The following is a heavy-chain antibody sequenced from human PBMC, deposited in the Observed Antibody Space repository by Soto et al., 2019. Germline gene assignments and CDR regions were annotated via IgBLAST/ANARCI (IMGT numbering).Heavy chain of an antibody. V-gene: IGHV4-34*01. CDR1: GGSFSGYY. D-gene: IGHD2-21*01. J-gene: IGHJ5*02. CDR2: INHSGST. Sequence: PSETLSLTCAVYGGSFSGYYWSWIRQPPGKGLEWIGEINHSGSTNYNPSLKSRVTISVDTSKNQFSLKLSSVTAADTAVYYCARGSLRVIRGAYWFDPWGQGTLVTVSS. CDR3: ARGSLRVIRGAYWFDP.